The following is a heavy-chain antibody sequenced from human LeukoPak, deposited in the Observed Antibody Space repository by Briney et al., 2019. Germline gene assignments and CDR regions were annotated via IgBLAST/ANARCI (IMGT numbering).Heavy chain of an antibody. CDR1: GFSFSSNT. V-gene: IGHV3-23*01. J-gene: IGHJ4*02. D-gene: IGHD2/OR15-2a*01. Sequence: GRSLRLSCAGSGFSFSSNTMSWVRQPPGRGLEWVSAISNNGGRKEYAESVKGRFTISRDNSKSTLYLHMDSLRAEDTAVYYCARDEDTSALSEYWGQGTLVTVSS. CDR2: ISNNGGRK. CDR3: ARDEDTSALSEY.